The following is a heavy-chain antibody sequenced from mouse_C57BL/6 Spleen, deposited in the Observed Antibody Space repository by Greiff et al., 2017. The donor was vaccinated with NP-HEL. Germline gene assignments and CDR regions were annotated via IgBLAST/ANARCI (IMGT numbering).Heavy chain of an antibody. D-gene: IGHD2-4*01. CDR1: GFSLSTFGMG. J-gene: IGHJ4*01. V-gene: IGHV8-8*01. Sequence: QVTLKVSGPGILQPSQTLSLTCSFSGFSLSTFGMGVGWIRQPSGKGLEWLAHIWWDDDKYYNPALKSRLTISKDTSKNQVFLKIANVDTADTATYYCARIVPYYDYDAPHYYAMDYWGQGTSVTVSS. CDR2: IWWDDDK. CDR3: ARIVPYYDYDAPHYYAMDY.